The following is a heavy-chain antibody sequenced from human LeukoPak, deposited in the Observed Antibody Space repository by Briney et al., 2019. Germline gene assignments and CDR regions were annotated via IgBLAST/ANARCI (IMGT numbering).Heavy chain of an antibody. J-gene: IGHJ6*03. CDR1: GFTFSSYA. CDR2: ISGSGGST. V-gene: IGHV3-23*01. Sequence: RPGGSLRLSCAASGFTFSSYAMNWVRQAPGKGLEWVSAISGSGGSTYYADSVKGRFTISRDNSKNTLYLQMNSLRAEDTAVYYCAKAVGQLGPYYYYYYMDVWGKGTTVTVSS. CDR3: AKAVGQLGPYYYYYYMDV. D-gene: IGHD6-6*01.